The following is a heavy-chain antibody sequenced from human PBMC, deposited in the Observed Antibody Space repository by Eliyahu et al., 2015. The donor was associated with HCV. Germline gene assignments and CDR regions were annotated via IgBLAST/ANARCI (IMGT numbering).Heavy chain of an antibody. J-gene: IGHJ6*02. CDR1: GYTXXGYY. Sequence: QVQLVQSGAEVKKPGASVKVSCKASGYTXXGYYMHWVRQAPGQGLEWMGWINPNSGGTNYAQKFQGRVTMTRDTSISTAYMELSRLRSDDTAVYYCARDLRIAARHEYYYYGMDVWGQGTTVTVSS. V-gene: IGHV1-2*02. D-gene: IGHD6-6*01. CDR2: INPNSGGT. CDR3: ARDLRIAARHEYYYYGMDV.